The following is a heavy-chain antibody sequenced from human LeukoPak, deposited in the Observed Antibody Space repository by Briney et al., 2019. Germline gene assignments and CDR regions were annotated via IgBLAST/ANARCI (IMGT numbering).Heavy chain of an antibody. CDR2: INHSGST. Sequence: SETLSLTCTVSGGSISSYYWSWIRQPPGKGLEWIGEINHSGSTNYNPSLKSRVTMSVDTSKNQFSLKLSSVTAADTAVYYCARRNLWFGESSFDYWGQGTLVTVSS. V-gene: IGHV4-34*01. J-gene: IGHJ4*02. CDR3: ARRNLWFGESSFDY. D-gene: IGHD3-10*01. CDR1: GGSISSYY.